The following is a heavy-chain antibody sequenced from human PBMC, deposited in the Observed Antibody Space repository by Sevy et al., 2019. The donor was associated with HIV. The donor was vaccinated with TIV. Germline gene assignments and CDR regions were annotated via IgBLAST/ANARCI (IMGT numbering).Heavy chain of an antibody. J-gene: IGHJ5*02. Sequence: SETLSLTCTVSGGSISSYYWSWIRQSPGKGLEWIGYIYYSGSTNYNPSLKSRVTISVDTSKNQFSLKLSSVTAADTAVYYCARNGYSSSWYENWFDPWGQGTLVTVSS. D-gene: IGHD6-13*01. V-gene: IGHV4-59*01. CDR1: GGSISSYY. CDR3: ARNGYSSSWYENWFDP. CDR2: IYYSGST.